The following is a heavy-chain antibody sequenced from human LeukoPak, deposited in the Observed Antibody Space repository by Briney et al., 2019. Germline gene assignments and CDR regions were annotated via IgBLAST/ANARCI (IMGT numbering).Heavy chain of an antibody. Sequence: GGSLRLSCAASGFTFSSYSMNWVRQAPGKGLEWVSSISSSSSYIYYADSVKGRFTISRDNAKNSLYLQMNSLRAEDTAVYYCARDVHSSSWYIGYWGQGTLVTVSS. D-gene: IGHD6-13*01. J-gene: IGHJ4*02. CDR2: ISSSSSYI. V-gene: IGHV3-21*01. CDR1: GFTFSSYS. CDR3: ARDVHSSSWYIGY.